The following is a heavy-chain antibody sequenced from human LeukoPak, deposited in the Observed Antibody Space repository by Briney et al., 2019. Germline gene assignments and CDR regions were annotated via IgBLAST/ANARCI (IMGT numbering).Heavy chain of an antibody. CDR1: GFTFSSYG. Sequence: PGGSLRLSCAASGFTFSSYGMHWVRQAPGKGLEWVTFIRFDGSYKSYADSVKGRFTISRDNSKNTLYLQMNSLRVEDTAVYYCARVSSMLRGPLVIYYFDFWGQGTLVTVSS. J-gene: IGHJ4*02. V-gene: IGHV3-30*02. D-gene: IGHD3-10*01. CDR2: IRFDGSYK. CDR3: ARVSSMLRGPLVIYYFDF.